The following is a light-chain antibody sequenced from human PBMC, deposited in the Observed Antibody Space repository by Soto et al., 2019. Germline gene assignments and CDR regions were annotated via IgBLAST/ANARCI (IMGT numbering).Light chain of an antibody. V-gene: IGLV2-14*03. CDR3: SAFERSTTRVV. Sequence: QSALTQPASVSGSPGQSITISCTGTSSDVGAYNYVSWYQQHPGKAPKLIIYDVSNRPSVVSNRFSGSKSGNTASLTISGLQAEDGADYNCSAFERSTTRVVFGPGTKVTVL. CDR2: DVS. CDR1: SSDVGAYNY. J-gene: IGLJ1*01.